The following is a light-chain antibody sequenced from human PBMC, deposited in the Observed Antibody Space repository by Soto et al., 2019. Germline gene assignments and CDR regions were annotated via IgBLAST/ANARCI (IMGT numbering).Light chain of an antibody. CDR3: CSYAGSYTGV. J-gene: IGLJ3*02. V-gene: IGLV2-11*01. CDR2: DVN. CDR1: SSDVGSYNY. Sequence: QSALTQPRSVSGSPGQSVTLSCTGTSSDVGSYNYVSWYQQHPGKAPKLMIDDVNKRPSGVPDRFSGSRSGNTASLTISGLQAEDEADYYCCSYAGSYTGVFGGGTQLTVL.